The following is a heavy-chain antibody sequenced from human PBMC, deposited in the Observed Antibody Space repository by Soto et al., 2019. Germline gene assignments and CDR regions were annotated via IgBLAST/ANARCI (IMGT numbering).Heavy chain of an antibody. CDR1: GFTFSSQA. D-gene: IGHD5-12*01. CDR2: ISGSGSNT. V-gene: IGHV3-23*01. CDR3: AKERYSGDVYFDY. J-gene: IGHJ4*02. Sequence: EVQLLESGGGLVQPGGSLRLSCAASGFTFSSQAMSWVRQAPGKGLEWVSAISGSGSNTYYADSVKGRFTISRDNSKNTLYLQMNSLRAEDTAIYYCAKERYSGDVYFDYWGQGTLVTVSS.